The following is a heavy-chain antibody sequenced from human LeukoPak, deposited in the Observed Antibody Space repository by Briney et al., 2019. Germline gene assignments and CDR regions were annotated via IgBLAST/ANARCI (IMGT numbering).Heavy chain of an antibody. CDR1: GGSISTYF. D-gene: IGHD3-16*02. J-gene: IGHJ6*03. V-gene: IGHV4-59*01. CDR3: ARGGYRSYYYVGV. CDR2: MYYTGSS. Sequence: SETLSLTCSVSGGSISTYFWTWIRQAPGKGLEWIGYMYYTGSSNYNPSLESRVAISIDTSKNQFSLKLTSVTPADTAVYYCARGGYRSYYYVGVWGKGTTVIVSS.